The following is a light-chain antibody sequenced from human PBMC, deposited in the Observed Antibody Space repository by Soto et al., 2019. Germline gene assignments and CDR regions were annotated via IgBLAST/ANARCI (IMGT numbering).Light chain of an antibody. Sequence: DIQMTQSPSTLSASVGDRVTITCRASQGISSWLAWYQQKPGKAPKLLIYKASTLESGVPSRFSGSGSGTEFTLTISSLQPDDFASYYCQQYRTFGQGTKVEIK. CDR1: QGISSW. CDR3: QQYRT. CDR2: KAS. J-gene: IGKJ1*01. V-gene: IGKV1-5*03.